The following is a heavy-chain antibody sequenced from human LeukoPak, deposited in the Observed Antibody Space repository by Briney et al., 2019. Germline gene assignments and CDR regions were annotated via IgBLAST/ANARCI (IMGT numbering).Heavy chain of an antibody. CDR2: IIPIFGTA. V-gene: IGHV1-69*05. CDR1: GGTFSSYA. Sequence: ASVKVSCKASGGTFSSYAISWVRQAPGQGLDWMGGIIPIFGTANYVQKFQDRVTITTDESTSTAYMELSSLRSEDTAVYYCARAREIATHYDSSGYSAWFDPWGQGTLVTVSS. J-gene: IGHJ5*02. D-gene: IGHD3-22*01. CDR3: ARAREIATHYDSSGYSAWFDP.